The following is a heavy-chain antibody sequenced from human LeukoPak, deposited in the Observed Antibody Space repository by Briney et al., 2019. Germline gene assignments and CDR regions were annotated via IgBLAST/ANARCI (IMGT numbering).Heavy chain of an antibody. V-gene: IGHV1-46*01. CDR1: GYTFTSYY. D-gene: IGHD1-26*01. CDR3: ARNSGTFNAFDM. J-gene: IGHJ3*02. Sequence: ASVKVSCKASGYTFTSYYMHWVRQAPGQGLEWMGIFNPSSDTTTYAQKFQGRVTMTRDTSSSTVYMELSSLRSEDTAVYRCARNSGTFNAFDMWGQGTMVTVSS. CDR2: FNPSSDTT.